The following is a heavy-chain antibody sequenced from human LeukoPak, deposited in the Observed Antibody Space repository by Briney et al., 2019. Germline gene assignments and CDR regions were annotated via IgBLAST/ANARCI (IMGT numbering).Heavy chain of an antibody. Sequence: PGGSLRLSCAASGFTFSSYAMSWVRQAPGKGLEWVSAISGSGGSTYYADSVKGRFTISRDNSKNTLYLQMNSLRAEDTAVYYCAKVIHGYYTPSLDYWGQGTLVTVSS. D-gene: IGHD3-3*01. J-gene: IGHJ4*02. CDR1: GFTFSSYA. CDR3: AKVIHGYYTPSLDY. CDR2: ISGSGGST. V-gene: IGHV3-23*01.